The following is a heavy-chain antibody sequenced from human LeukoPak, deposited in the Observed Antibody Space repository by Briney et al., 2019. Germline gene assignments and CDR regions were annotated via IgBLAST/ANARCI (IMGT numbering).Heavy chain of an antibody. CDR1: GFTFSTYW. CDR2: IKQDGSEE. Sequence: GGSLRLSCVAPGFTFSTYWTSWVRQAPGKGLEWVADIKQDGSEEYYADSVKGRFTTSRDNAKNSLWLQMNSLRAEDTAIYYCARLYDFWSAYDAFDIWGQGTLVTVSS. J-gene: IGHJ3*02. D-gene: IGHD3/OR15-3a*01. V-gene: IGHV3-7*01. CDR3: ARLYDFWSAYDAFDI.